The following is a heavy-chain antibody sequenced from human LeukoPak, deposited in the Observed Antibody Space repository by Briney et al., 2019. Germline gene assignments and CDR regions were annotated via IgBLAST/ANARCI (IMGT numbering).Heavy chain of an antibody. V-gene: IGHV1-18*01. CDR2: ISAYNGNT. CDR3: ARDSRVGGSSGREE. CDR1: GYTFTSYG. Sequence: GASVKVSCKASGYTFTSYGISWVRQAPGQGLEWMGWISAYNGNTNYAQKLQGRLTMTTDTSTSTAYMELRRLRSDDTAVYYCARDSRVGGSSGREEWGQGTLVTVSS. D-gene: IGHD6-19*01. J-gene: IGHJ4*02.